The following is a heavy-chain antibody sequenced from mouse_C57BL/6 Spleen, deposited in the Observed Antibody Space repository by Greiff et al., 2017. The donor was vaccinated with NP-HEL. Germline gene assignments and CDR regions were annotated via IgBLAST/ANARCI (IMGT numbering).Heavy chain of an antibody. Sequence: EVQLVESGGGLVKPGGSLKLSCAASGFTFSDYGMHWVRQAPEKGLEWVAYISSGSSTIYYADTVKGRFTISRDNAKNTLFLQMTSLRSEDTAMYYCARRIYSKAFWYFDVWGTGTTVTVSS. J-gene: IGHJ1*03. CDR2: ISSGSSTI. CDR1: GFTFSDYG. V-gene: IGHV5-17*01. CDR3: ARRIYSKAFWYFDV. D-gene: IGHD2-5*01.